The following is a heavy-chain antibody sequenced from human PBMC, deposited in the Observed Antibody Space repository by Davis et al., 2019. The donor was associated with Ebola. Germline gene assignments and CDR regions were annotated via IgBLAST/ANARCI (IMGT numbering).Heavy chain of an antibody. V-gene: IGHV6-1*01. CDR3: ARGWLRGGMDV. Sequence: PSETLSLTCAIPGDSVSTAGWNWTTQSPSRGLEWPGRTYYKSKWYNDYAVSFKSRITINPDTSKNQFSLQLNSVTPEDTALYYCARGWLRGGMDVWGEGTTVTVSS. CDR2: TYYKSKWYN. J-gene: IGHJ6*04. D-gene: IGHD5-18*01. CDR1: GDSVSTAG.